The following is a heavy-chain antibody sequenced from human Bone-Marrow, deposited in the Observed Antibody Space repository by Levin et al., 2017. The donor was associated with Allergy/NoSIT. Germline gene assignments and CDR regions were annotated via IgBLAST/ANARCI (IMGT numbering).Heavy chain of an antibody. D-gene: IGHD3-10*01. CDR1: GGSISSGDYY. CDR3: ARDITMVRGVIMGVGYFDL. CDR2: IYYSGST. V-gene: IGHV4-30-4*01. Sequence: ASETLSLTCTVSGGSISSGDYYWSWIRQPPGKGLEWIGYIYYSGSTYYNPSLKSRVTISVDTSKNQFSLKLSSVTAAGTAVYYCARDITMVRGVIMGVGYFDLWGRGTLVTVSS. J-gene: IGHJ2*01.